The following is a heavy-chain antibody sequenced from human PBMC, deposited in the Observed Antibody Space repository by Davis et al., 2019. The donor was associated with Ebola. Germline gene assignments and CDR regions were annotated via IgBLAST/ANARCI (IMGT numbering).Heavy chain of an antibody. CDR1: GYSFSSYA. CDR3: ARMTTVTKEGYYYYYGMDV. J-gene: IGHJ6*04. CDR2: INTNTGNP. D-gene: IGHD4-17*01. Sequence: AASVKVSCKASGYSFSSYAMNWVRQAPGQGLEWMGWINTNTGNPTYAQGFPGRFVFSLDTSVSTAYLQISSLKAEDTAVYYCARMTTVTKEGYYYYYGMDVWGKGTTVTVSS. V-gene: IGHV7-4-1*02.